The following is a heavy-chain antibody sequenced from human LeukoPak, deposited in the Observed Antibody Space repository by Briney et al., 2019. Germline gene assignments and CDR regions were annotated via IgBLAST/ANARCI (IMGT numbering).Heavy chain of an antibody. CDR1: GYTLTELS. Sequence: ASVKVSCKVSGYTLTELSMHWVRQAPGKGLEWMGGFDPEDGETIYAQKFQGRVTMTEDTSTDTAYMELSSLRSEDTAVYYCATDIASMVRGVIMGPKRFDPWGQGTLVTVPS. J-gene: IGHJ5*02. D-gene: IGHD3-10*01. CDR3: ATDIASMVRGVIMGPKRFDP. V-gene: IGHV1-24*01. CDR2: FDPEDGET.